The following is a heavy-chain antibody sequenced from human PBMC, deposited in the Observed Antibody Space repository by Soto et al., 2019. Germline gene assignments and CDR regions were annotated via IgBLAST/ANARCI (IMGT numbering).Heavy chain of an antibody. V-gene: IGHV1-18*01. CDR1: GYTFSNYG. Sequence: QVQLVQSGGEVKRPGASVKVSCKTSGYTFSNYGITWVRQAPGQPLEWLGWTSLYSDGTNYAQKFQCRVSMTTDTSTTTAYMALRSLRSDDTAVYYCASVVPGAEAWFGPWGEETLVTVSS. D-gene: IGHD2-2*01. J-gene: IGHJ5*02. CDR3: ASVVPGAEAWFGP. CDR2: TSLYSDGT.